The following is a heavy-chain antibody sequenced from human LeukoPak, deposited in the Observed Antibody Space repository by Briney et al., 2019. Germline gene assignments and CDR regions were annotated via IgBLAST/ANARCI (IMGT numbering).Heavy chain of an antibody. V-gene: IGHV4-59*01. CDR3: ASSMTPDPHYYYYGMDV. CDR1: SGSISSYY. J-gene: IGHJ6*02. CDR2: IFYSGST. Sequence: PSETLSLTCTVSSGSISSYYWSWIRQPPGKGLEWIGYIFYSGSTKYNPSLKSRVTISVDTSKNQFSLKLSSVTAADTAVYYCASSMTPDPHYYYYGMDVWGQGTTVTVSS. D-gene: IGHD2-15*01.